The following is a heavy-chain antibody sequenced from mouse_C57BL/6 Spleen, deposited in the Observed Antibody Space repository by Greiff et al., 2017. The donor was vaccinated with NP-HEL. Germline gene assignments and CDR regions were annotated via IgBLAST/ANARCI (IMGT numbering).Heavy chain of an antibody. Sequence: EVKLMESGGGLVKPGGSLKLSCAASGFTFSDYGMHWVRQAPEQGLEWVAYISSGSSTIYYADTVKGRFTISRDNAKNTLFLQMTSLRSEDTAMYYCARAYYGSSYWFAYWGQGTLVTVSA. D-gene: IGHD1-1*01. CDR1: GFTFSDYG. CDR3: ARAYYGSSYWFAY. J-gene: IGHJ3*01. CDR2: ISSGSSTI. V-gene: IGHV5-17*01.